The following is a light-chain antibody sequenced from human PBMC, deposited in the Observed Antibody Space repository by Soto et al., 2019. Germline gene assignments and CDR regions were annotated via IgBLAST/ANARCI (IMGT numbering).Light chain of an antibody. CDR1: QSVSRY. J-gene: IGKJ4*01. CDR2: DAS. Sequence: EIVLTQSPATLSLSPGERATLSCRASQSVSRYLAWYQQKPGQAPRLLIFDASTRATGIPARFSGSGSGTDFTLTISSLEPEDFALYYCQHRSNWPFGGGTKVEIK. V-gene: IGKV3-11*01. CDR3: QHRSNWP.